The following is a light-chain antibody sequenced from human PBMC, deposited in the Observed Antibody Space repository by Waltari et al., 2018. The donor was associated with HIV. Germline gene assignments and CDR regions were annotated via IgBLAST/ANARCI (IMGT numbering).Light chain of an antibody. Sequence: QFALTQPASVSGSPGQSITIPRSGTSSDIGYYNYVSWYQQHPGKAPKLMIYEVSNRPSGISNRFSGSKSGNTASLTISALQAEDEADYFCSSVANSVTLSVLFGGGTKLTVL. CDR2: EVS. V-gene: IGLV2-14*01. CDR1: SSDIGYYNY. CDR3: SSVANSVTLSVL. J-gene: IGLJ3*02.